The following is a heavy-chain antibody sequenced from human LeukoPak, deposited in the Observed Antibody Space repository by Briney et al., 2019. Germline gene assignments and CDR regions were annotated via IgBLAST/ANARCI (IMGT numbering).Heavy chain of an antibody. V-gene: IGHV3-23*01. J-gene: IGHJ4*02. CDR1: GFTFSSYA. CDR3: ARGSTYYDSSGQVPFDY. Sequence: GGSLRLSCAASGFTFSSYAMSWVRRAPGKGLEWVSAISGSGGSTYYADSVKGRFTISRDNAKNSLYLQMNSLRAEDTAVYYCARGSTYYDSSGQVPFDYWGQGTLVTVSS. D-gene: IGHD3-22*01. CDR2: ISGSGGST.